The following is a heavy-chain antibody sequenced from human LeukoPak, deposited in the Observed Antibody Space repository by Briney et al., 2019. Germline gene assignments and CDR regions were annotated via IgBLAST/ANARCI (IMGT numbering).Heavy chain of an antibody. V-gene: IGHV6-1*01. CDR3: ARDFPLQAGKGNWFDP. D-gene: IGHD1-1*01. J-gene: IGHJ5*02. CDR2: TYHRSKWYN. CDR1: GDSVSSNSAA. Sequence: PSQTLSLTCAISGDSVSSNSAAWNWISQSPSRGLEWLGRTYHRSKWYNDYAVSVKSRITINPDTSKNQFSLQLNSVTPEDTAVYYCARDFPLQAGKGNWFDPWGQGTLVTVSS.